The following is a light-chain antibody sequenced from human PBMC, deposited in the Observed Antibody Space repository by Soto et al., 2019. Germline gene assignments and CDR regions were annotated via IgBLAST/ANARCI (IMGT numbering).Light chain of an antibody. CDR3: QTWGAGIRV. CDR2: LDADGSY. J-gene: IGLJ2*01. V-gene: IGLV4-69*01. CDR1: SGHSTYD. Sequence: QSVLTQSPSASASLGASVKLTCTLSSGHSTYDIAWHQQQPEKGPRCLMNLDADGSYSRGDGIPDRFSGSSSGAERYLTISSLQSEDEADYYCQTWGAGIRVFGGGTKLTVL.